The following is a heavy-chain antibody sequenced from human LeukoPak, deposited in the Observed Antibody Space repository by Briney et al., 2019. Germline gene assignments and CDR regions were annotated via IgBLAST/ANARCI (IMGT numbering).Heavy chain of an antibody. V-gene: IGHV3-15*01. CDR3: ATRRNGVVIFDS. D-gene: IGHD3-3*01. CDR1: GFTLSIAW. Sequence: PGGSLRLSCTVSGFTLSIAWMSWVRQAPGKGLEWVGRVKSQTDGGTTDYAAPVKGRFTISRDDSKNTLYLQMNSLRAEDTAVYYCATRRNGVVIFDSWGQGTLVIVSS. J-gene: IGHJ4*02. CDR2: VKSQTDGGTT.